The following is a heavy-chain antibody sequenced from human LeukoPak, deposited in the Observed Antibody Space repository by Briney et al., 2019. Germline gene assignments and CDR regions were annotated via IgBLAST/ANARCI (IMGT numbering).Heavy chain of an antibody. Sequence: GASVKVSCTASGYTFTSYGINWVRQAPGQGLEWMGWISAYNGNTNYAQKFQGRVTMTTDTSTSTAYMELRSLRSDDTAVYYCAREAVLEWVSTFNWFDPWGQGTLVTVSS. CDR1: GYTFTSYG. V-gene: IGHV1-18*01. J-gene: IGHJ5*02. D-gene: IGHD3-3*01. CDR3: AREAVLEWVSTFNWFDP. CDR2: ISAYNGNT.